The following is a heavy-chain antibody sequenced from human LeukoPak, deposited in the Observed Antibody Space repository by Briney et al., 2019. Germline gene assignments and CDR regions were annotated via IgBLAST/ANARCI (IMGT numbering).Heavy chain of an antibody. V-gene: IGHV4-28*03. CDR2: VYYSGST. CDR3: ARGSIVGATPYFDY. Sequence: PSETLSLTCAVSGYSISSNHWWGWIRQPPGKGLEWIGYVYYSGSTNYDPSLKSRVTISVDTSKNQFSLKLSSVTTADTAVYYCARGSIVGATPYFDYWGQGTLVTVSS. CDR1: GYSISSNHW. J-gene: IGHJ4*02. D-gene: IGHD1-26*01.